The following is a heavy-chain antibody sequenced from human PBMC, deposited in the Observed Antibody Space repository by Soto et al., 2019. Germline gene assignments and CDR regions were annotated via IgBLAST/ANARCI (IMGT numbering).Heavy chain of an antibody. Sequence: EVKLSESGGGLIPPGASARLSCITSGFIFDNYAMSWVRQSPGRGLEWVAAISGSGHATYYTQSVQGRFIISRDKSKKTVFLQMNNLRAEDTAVYYCAKGRYFVSSGGCANYWGLGTLVTVSS. CDR1: GFIFDNYA. CDR3: AKGRYFVSSGGCANY. J-gene: IGHJ4*02. CDR2: ISGSGHAT. D-gene: IGHD2-15*01. V-gene: IGHV3-23*01.